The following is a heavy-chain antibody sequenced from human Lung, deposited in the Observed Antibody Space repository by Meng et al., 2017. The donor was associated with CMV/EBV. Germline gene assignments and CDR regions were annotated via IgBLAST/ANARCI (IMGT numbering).Heavy chain of an antibody. V-gene: IGHV4-34*01. CDR2: INHSGST. CDR1: GGSLSGYY. Sequence: SETLSLTXAVYGGSLSGYYWSWIRQPPGKGLEWIGEINHSGSTNYNPSLKSRVTISVDTSKNQFSLKLSSVTAADTAVYYCARGGYCSSTSCYKLYRNWFDPWGQGTLVTVSS. J-gene: IGHJ5*02. CDR3: ARGGYCSSTSCYKLYRNWFDP. D-gene: IGHD2-2*02.